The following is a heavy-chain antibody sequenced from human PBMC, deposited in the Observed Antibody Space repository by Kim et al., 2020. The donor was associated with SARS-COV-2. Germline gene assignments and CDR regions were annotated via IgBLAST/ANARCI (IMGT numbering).Heavy chain of an antibody. D-gene: IGHD3-22*01. CDR3: ARLNFDTSGNYFYFDP. V-gene: IGHV1-18*04. CDR1: AYTFTNYG. Sequence: ASVKVSCKASAYTFTNYGFNWVRQAPGQGLEWMGWITGYNGRTNYVQKFQGRVTMTTDTSTSTGYMELRSLRSDDTAVYYCARLNFDTSGNYFYFDPWGQGTLVTVSS. J-gene: IGHJ5*02. CDR2: ITGYNGRT.